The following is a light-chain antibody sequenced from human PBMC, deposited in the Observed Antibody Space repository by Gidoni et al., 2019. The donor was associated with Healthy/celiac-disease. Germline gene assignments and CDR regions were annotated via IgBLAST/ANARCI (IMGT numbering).Light chain of an antibody. J-gene: IGKJ1*01. CDR1: QSVSSN. CDR3: QQYNNWPPWT. Sequence: EIVMTQSPATLSVSPWERATLSCRASQSVSSNLAWYQQKPGQAPRLLIYGASTRATGIPARFSGSGSGTEFTLTINSLQSEDFAVYYCQQYNNWPPWTFXXXTKVEIK. CDR2: GAS. V-gene: IGKV3-15*01.